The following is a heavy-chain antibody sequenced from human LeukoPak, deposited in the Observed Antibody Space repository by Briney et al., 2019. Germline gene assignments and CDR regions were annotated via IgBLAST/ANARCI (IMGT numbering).Heavy chain of an antibody. CDR3: ARNTASTVTSNYFDY. D-gene: IGHD4-17*01. V-gene: IGHV3-20*04. CDR2: INWNGGST. J-gene: IGHJ4*02. CDR1: GFTFSSYW. Sequence: GGSLRLSCAASGFTFSSYWMHWVRQAPGKGLEWVSGINWNGGSTGYADSVKGRFTISRDNAKNSLYLQMNSLRAEDTALYYCARNTASTVTSNYFDYWGQGTLVTVSS.